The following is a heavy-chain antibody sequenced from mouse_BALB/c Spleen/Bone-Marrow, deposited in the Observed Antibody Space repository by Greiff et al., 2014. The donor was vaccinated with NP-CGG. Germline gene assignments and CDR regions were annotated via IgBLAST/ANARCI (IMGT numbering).Heavy chain of an antibody. CDR3: ARSYRFWYFDV. D-gene: IGHD2-14*01. CDR2: IHPNSGNT. J-gene: IGHJ1*01. CDR1: SYTFTSSW. V-gene: IGHV1S130*01. Sequence: VQLQQSGSVLVRPGASVKLSCKASSYTFTSSWMHWAKQRPGQGLEWIGDIHPNSGNTNYNEKFRGKATLAVDTSSNTAYVDLSSLTSEDSAVYYCARSYRFWYFDVWGAGTTVTVSS.